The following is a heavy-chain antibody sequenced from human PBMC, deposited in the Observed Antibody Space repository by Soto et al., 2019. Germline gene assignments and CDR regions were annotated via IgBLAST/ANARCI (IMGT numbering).Heavy chain of an antibody. D-gene: IGHD4-17*01. CDR3: AKDGLTHGGLDY. Sequence: QVQLVESGGGVVQPGRSLRLSCAASGFTFSSYGMHWVRQAPGKGMEWVAVISYDGSNKYYADSVKGRFTISRDNSKNTLNLQLNRLRAEDTAVYYCAKDGLTHGGLDYWGQRTLVTVSS. CDR1: GFTFSSYG. V-gene: IGHV3-30*18. J-gene: IGHJ4*02. CDR2: ISYDGSNK.